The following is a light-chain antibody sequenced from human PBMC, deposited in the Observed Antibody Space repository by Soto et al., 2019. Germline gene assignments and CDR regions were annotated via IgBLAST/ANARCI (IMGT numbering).Light chain of an antibody. CDR1: QDIGNY. V-gene: IGKV1-33*01. Sequence: DIQMTQSPSSLSASVGDRVSITCQASQDIGNYLTWYQQIPGKAPKLLIFDASNLESGVPSRFSGSGSGTDFTFTISSLQPEDIATYYCQQYETLPITFGQGTRLEIK. CDR3: QQYETLPIT. J-gene: IGKJ5*01. CDR2: DAS.